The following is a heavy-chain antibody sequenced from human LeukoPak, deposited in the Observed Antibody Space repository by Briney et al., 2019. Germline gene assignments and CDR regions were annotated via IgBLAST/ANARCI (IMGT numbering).Heavy chain of an antibody. D-gene: IGHD4-23*01. CDR2: VRNKANSYTT. J-gene: IGHJ4*02. CDR1: GFTFSNHY. CDR3: VRVNGNYYYDY. V-gene: IGHV3-72*01. Sequence: GGSLRLSCAASGFTFSNHYMDWVSQAPGKGLEWVGRVRNKANSYTTEYAASVKGRFIISRDGSKNSLYLQMNSLKTEDTAVYYCVRVNGNYYYDYWGQGTLVTVSS.